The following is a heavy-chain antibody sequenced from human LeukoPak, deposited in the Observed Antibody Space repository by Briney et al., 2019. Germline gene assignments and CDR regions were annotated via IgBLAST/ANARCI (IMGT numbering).Heavy chain of an antibody. CDR2: ISYDGSNK. V-gene: IGHV3-30*18. CDR1: GFTFSSYG. D-gene: IGHD1-26*01. CDR3: AKALGATTDY. J-gene: IGHJ4*02. Sequence: GGSLRLSCAASGFTFSSYGMHWVRLAPGKGLEWVAVISYDGSNKYYADSVKGRFTISRDNSKNTLYLQMNSLRAEDTAVYYCAKALGATTDYWGQGTLVTVSS.